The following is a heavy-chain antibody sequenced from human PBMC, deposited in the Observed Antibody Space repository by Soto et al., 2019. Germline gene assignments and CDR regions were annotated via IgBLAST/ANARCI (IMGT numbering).Heavy chain of an antibody. D-gene: IGHD4-17*01. CDR2: IYYSGST. V-gene: IGHV4-59*08. Sequence: SETLCLTCTVSGGSISSYYWSWIRQPPGKGLEWIGYIYYSGSTNYNPSLKSRVTISVDTSKNHFSLKLSSVTAADSAFYYCARRYGDCFDYWGQGTLVTVSS. CDR1: GGSISSYY. CDR3: ARRYGDCFDY. J-gene: IGHJ4*02.